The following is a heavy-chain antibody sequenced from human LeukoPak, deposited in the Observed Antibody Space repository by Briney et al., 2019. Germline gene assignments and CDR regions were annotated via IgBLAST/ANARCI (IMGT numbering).Heavy chain of an antibody. CDR2: IYYSGST. CDR1: GCSISSSSYY. CDR3: ARHPTKRGWFDP. D-gene: IGHD1-1*01. Sequence: TSETLSLTCTVSGCSISSSSYYWGWIRQPPGKGLEWIGSIYYSGSTYYNPSLKSRVTISVDTSKNQFSLKQSSVTAADTAVYCCARHPTKRGWFDPWGQGTLVTVSS. V-gene: IGHV4-39*01. J-gene: IGHJ5*02.